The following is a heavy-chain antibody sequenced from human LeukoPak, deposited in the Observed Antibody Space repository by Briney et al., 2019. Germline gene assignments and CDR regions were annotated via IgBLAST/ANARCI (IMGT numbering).Heavy chain of an antibody. J-gene: IGHJ3*02. CDR2: IVVGSGNT. Sequence: SVKVSCKASGFTFTSSAMQWVRQARGQRLEWIGWIVVGSGNTNYAQKFQERVTITRDMSTSTAYMELSSLRSEDTAVYYCAAARVYDSSGYYYVIGSIDIWGQRTMVTVSS. CDR3: AAARVYDSSGYYYVIGSIDI. CDR1: GFTFTSSA. V-gene: IGHV1-58*02. D-gene: IGHD3-22*01.